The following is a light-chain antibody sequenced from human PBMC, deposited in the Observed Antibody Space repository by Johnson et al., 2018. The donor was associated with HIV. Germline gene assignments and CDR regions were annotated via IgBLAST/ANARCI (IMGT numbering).Light chain of an antibody. Sequence: QSVLTQPPSVSVAPGQKVTISCSGSSSNIGNNYVSWYQQFPGTAPKLLIYDNNKRPSGIPDRFSGSKSGTSATLGITGLQTGDEADYYCGTWDSSLSAPVFGTGTKGTVL. J-gene: IGLJ1*01. CDR1: SSNIGNNY. CDR2: DNN. V-gene: IGLV1-51*01. CDR3: GTWDSSLSAPV.